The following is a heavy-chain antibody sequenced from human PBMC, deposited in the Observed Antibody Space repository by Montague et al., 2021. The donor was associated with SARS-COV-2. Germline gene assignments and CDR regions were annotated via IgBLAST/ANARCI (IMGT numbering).Heavy chain of an antibody. V-gene: IGHV4-39*07. D-gene: IGHD3-22*01. J-gene: IGHJ3*02. CDR3: ARISRNSGFVGVFDI. Sequence: SETLSLTCTVSGGSISSSSYYWGWIRQPPGKGLEWIGCIYYSGSTYYNPSLKIRVTISVDTPKNQFSLRLSSVTAADTAVYYCARISRNSGFVGVFDIWGQGTLVTVSS. CDR1: GGSISSSSYY. CDR2: IYYSGST.